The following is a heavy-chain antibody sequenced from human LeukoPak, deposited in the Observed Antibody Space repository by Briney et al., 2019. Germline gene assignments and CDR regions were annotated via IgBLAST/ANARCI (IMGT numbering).Heavy chain of an antibody. CDR3: AREASITMVRGVIKAFDI. J-gene: IGHJ3*02. Sequence: ASVKVSCKASGYTFTGYYVHWVRQAPGQGLEWMGWISPNSGGTNYAQKFQGRVTMTRDTSISTAYMELSRLRSDDTAVYYCAREASITMVRGVIKAFDIWGQGTMVTVSS. CDR1: GYTFTGYY. D-gene: IGHD3-10*01. CDR2: ISPNSGGT. V-gene: IGHV1-2*02.